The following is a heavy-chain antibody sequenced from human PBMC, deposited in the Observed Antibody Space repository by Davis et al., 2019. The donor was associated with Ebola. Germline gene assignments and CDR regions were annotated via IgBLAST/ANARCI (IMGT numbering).Heavy chain of an antibody. CDR3: ARGLKLLRFLEWLYGMDV. CDR1: GYTFTGYY. Sequence: ASVKVSCKASGYTFTGYYMHWVRQAPGQGLEWMGRINPNSGGTNYAQKFQGRVTMTRDTSISTAYMELSSLRSEDTAVYYCARGLKLLRFLEWLYGMDVWGKGTTVTVSS. D-gene: IGHD3-3*01. V-gene: IGHV1-2*06. J-gene: IGHJ6*04. CDR2: INPNSGGT.